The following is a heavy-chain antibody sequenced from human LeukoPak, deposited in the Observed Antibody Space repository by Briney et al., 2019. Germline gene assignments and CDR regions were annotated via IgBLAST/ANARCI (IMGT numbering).Heavy chain of an antibody. CDR1: GFTFSSYS. V-gene: IGHV3-48*02. J-gene: IGHJ4*02. Sequence: GGSLRLSCAASGFTFSSYSMNWVRQAPGKGLEWVSYISSSSSSTIYYADSVKGRFTISRDNAKNSLYLQMNSLRDEDTAVYYCAKFEFGFWGQGTLVTVSS. D-gene: IGHD3-16*01. CDR2: ISSSSSSTI. CDR3: AKFEFGF.